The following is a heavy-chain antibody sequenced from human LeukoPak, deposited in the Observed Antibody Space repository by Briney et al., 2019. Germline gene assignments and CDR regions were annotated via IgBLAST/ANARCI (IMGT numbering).Heavy chain of an antibody. CDR3: AKDSSGSGWYLHFEY. CDR2: ISGSGGSA. Sequence: QSGGSLTLSCAASGFTFSSYAMSWVRQAPGKGLEWVSVISGSGGSAYLAGSVKGRFTISRDNSKNTLYLQMNSLRAEDTAVYYCAKDSSGSGWYLHFEYWGQGTLVTVSS. V-gene: IGHV3-23*01. D-gene: IGHD6-19*01. CDR1: GFTFSSYA. J-gene: IGHJ4*02.